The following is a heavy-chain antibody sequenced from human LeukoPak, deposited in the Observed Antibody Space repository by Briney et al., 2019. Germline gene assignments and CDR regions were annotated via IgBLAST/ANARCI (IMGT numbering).Heavy chain of an antibody. D-gene: IGHD6-6*01. CDR1: GYTFTGYY. CDR3: ARDPSSSYYYDY. CDR2: IYPNSGGT. J-gene: IGHJ4*02. Sequence: ASVKASCKASGYTFTGYYMHWVRQAPGQGLEWMGWIYPNSGGTNFAQNFQGRVTMTRDTSISTAYMELSRLRSDDTAVYYCARDPSSSYYYDYWGQGTLVTVS. V-gene: IGHV1-2*02.